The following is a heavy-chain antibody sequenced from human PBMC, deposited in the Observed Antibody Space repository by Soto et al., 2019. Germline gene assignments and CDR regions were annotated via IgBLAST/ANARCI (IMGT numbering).Heavy chain of an antibody. CDR3: ARDLRLSSSSSSRWFDP. D-gene: IGHD6-6*01. CDR2: INPSSGNT. Sequence: GASVKVSCKASGYTFTSYYMHWVRQAPGQGLEWMGIINPSSGNTSYAQKFQGRVTMTTDTSTSTAYMELRSLRSDDTAVYYCARDLRLSSSSSSRWFDPWGQGTLVTVSS. J-gene: IGHJ5*02. V-gene: IGHV1-46*01. CDR1: GYTFTSYY.